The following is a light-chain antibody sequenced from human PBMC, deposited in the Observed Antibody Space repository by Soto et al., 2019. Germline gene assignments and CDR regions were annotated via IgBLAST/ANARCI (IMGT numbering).Light chain of an antibody. CDR3: PDFNSYPYT. V-gene: IGKV1-5*03. J-gene: IGKJ2*01. Sequence: DIQMTQSPSTLSASVGDRVTITCRASQTIYNWLAWYQQRPGKAPNLLIYKAASLESGVSSRFSGSGSGREITHTISSLPPDDFATYYCPDFNSYPYTFGQGTKLEIK. CDR1: QTIYNW. CDR2: KAA.